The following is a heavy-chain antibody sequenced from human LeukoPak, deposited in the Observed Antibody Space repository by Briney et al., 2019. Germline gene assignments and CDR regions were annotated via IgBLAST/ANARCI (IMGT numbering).Heavy chain of an antibody. CDR1: GGSVISGSYY. V-gene: IGHV4-61*01. Sequence: SETLSLTCTVSGGSVISGSYYWSWIRQPPGKGLEWIGYIYYSGSTNYNPSLKSRVTISVDTSKNQFSLKLSSVTAADTAVYYCARDYCSSTSCNTFDIWGQGAMVTVSS. J-gene: IGHJ3*02. CDR3: ARDYCSSTSCNTFDI. CDR2: IYYSGST. D-gene: IGHD2-2*01.